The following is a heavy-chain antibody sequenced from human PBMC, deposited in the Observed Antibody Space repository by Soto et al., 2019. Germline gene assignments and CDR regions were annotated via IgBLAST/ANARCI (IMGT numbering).Heavy chain of an antibody. CDR3: ASQYYYGSGRYFFDY. CDR1: GGTFSSYA. Sequence: SVKVSCKASGGTFSSYAISWVRQAPGQGLEWMGGIIPIFGTANYAQKFQGRVTITADESTSTAYMELSSLRSEDTAVYYCASQYYYGSGRYFFDYWGQGTLVTVST. J-gene: IGHJ4*02. V-gene: IGHV1-69*13. CDR2: IIPIFGTA. D-gene: IGHD3-10*01.